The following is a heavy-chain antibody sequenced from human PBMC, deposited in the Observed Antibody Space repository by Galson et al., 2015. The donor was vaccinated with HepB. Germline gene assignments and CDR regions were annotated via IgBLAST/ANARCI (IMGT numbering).Heavy chain of an antibody. Sequence: SLRLSCAASGFAFHSHAMSWVRQAPGRGLKWISGIMGSGDSTFYGDSVKGRFTASRDNANNMLYLQMDSLRAEDAGLYFCAKGYGLFDSWGPGILVTVSS. CDR1: GFAFHSHA. V-gene: IGHV3-23*01. CDR3: AKGYGLFDS. J-gene: IGHJ5*01. CDR2: IMGSGDST. D-gene: IGHD5-18*01.